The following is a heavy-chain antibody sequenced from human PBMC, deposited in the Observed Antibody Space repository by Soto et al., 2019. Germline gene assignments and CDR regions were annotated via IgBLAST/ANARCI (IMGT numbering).Heavy chain of an antibody. CDR2: IWYDGSNK. Sequence: GGSLRLSCAASGFTFSSYGMHWVRQAPGKGLEWVAVIWYDGSNKYYADSVKGRFTISRDNSKNTLYLQMNSLRAEDTAVYYCARDSDYGDRKPLDYWGQGTLVTVSS. J-gene: IGHJ4*02. CDR1: GFTFSSYG. D-gene: IGHD4-17*01. V-gene: IGHV3-33*01. CDR3: ARDSDYGDRKPLDY.